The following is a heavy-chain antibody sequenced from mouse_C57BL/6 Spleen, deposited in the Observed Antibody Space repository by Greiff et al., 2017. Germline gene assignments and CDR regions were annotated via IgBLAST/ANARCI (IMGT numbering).Heavy chain of an antibody. Sequence: VQLQQSGAELVRPGASVTLSCKASGYTFTDYEMHWVKQTPVHGLEWIGAIDPETGGTAYNQKFKGKAILTADKSSSTAYMELRSLTTEDSAVYYWTTTTMVTTRGYDYAMDYWGQGTSVTVSS. CDR2: IDPETGGT. V-gene: IGHV1-15*01. D-gene: IGHD2-2*01. CDR3: TTTTMVTTRGYDYAMDY. CDR1: GYTFTDYE. J-gene: IGHJ4*01.